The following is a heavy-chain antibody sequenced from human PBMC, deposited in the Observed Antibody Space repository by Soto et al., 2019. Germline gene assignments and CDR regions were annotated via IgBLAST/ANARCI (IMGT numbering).Heavy chain of an antibody. CDR1: GFTFSDYW. V-gene: IGHV3-7*05. J-gene: IGHJ4*02. CDR2: INQDGSEK. D-gene: IGHD3-10*01. Sequence: GGSLRLSCAASGFTFSDYWMTWVRQAPGKGLEWVASINQDGSEKYFLDSVRGRFTISRDNANNSLYLQMNSLRTEDTAVYYCSREYYDSGKYWGRGTLVTVSS. CDR3: SREYYDSGKY.